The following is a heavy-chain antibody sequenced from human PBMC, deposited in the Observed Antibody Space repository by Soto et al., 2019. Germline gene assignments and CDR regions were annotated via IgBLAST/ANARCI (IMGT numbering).Heavy chain of an antibody. CDR1: GFTFSHYS. Sequence: VGSRRLSCAASGFTFSHYSLHWVRQAPGKGLEWISFISTSSTATYYADSVKGRFTVSRDNGNKLLFLQMNSLTNEDTAVYYCARESLQFYDSDGLHASWGPGTLVTVSS. D-gene: IGHD3-22*01. CDR2: ISTSSTAT. V-gene: IGHV3-48*02. J-gene: IGHJ4*02. CDR3: ARESLQFYDSDGLHAS.